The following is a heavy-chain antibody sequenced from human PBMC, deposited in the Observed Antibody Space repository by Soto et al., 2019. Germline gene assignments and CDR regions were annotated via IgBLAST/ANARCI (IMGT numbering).Heavy chain of an antibody. Sequence: PGGSLRLSCAASGFTVSTNYMSWVGQAPGKGLEWVSVIYSGGSTYYADSVKGPFTNSGDTSNHPLYIQMTRLRAEDKGVYYRGRRFSSQWSHDYWGQGTLVTVSS. V-gene: IGHV3-53*01. D-gene: IGHD6-13*01. CDR3: GRRFSSQWSHDY. CDR2: IYSGGST. J-gene: IGHJ4*02. CDR1: GFTVSTNY.